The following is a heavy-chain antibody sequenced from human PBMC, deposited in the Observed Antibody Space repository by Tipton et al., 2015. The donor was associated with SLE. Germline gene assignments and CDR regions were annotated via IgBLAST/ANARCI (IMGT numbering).Heavy chain of an antibody. CDR2: IYYTGST. J-gene: IGHJ6*03. D-gene: IGHD1-1*01. CDR3: ARGREWNWSPYYMDV. Sequence: TLSLTCSVSNASVNSGAYYWSWVRQHPGKGLEYIGYIYYTGSTYSNPSLKSRVSISLDTSKNQFSLRLTSVTAADTAMYYCARGREWNWSPYYMDVWGKGTTVTVSS. V-gene: IGHV4-31*03. CDR1: NASVNSGAYY.